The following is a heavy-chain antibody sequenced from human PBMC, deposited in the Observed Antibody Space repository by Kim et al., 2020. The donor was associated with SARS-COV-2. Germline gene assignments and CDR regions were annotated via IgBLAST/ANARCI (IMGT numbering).Heavy chain of an antibody. CDR1: GFTFSSFG. J-gene: IGHJ4*02. V-gene: IGHV3-33*01. CDR2: IWSAGTNT. Sequence: GGSLRLSCAASGFTFSSFGMHWVRQAPGKGLEWVACIWSAGTNTGYADSVKGRFTTSRDNSKNMIYLQMSGLTAEDTAVYYCARDDCTGPSCYGVWGQGT. D-gene: IGHD2-2*01. CDR3: ARDDCTGPSCYGV.